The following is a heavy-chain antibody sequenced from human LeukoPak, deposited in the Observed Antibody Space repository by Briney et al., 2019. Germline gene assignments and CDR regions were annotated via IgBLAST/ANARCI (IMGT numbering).Heavy chain of an antibody. D-gene: IGHD6-13*01. V-gene: IGHV3-23*01. J-gene: IGHJ4*02. Sequence: QPGGSLRLSCAASGFTYSNYVMSWVRQAPGQGLEWVSSVNGGGGSTYYADSVKGRFTISRDNSKNTLSLQMSSLRAEDTAVYYCAKADSNWYSFSNWGQGTLVTVSS. CDR1: GFTYSNYV. CDR2: VNGGGGST. CDR3: AKADSNWYSFSN.